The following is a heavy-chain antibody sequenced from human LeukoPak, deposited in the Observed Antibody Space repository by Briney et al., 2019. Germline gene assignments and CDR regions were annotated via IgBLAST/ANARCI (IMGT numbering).Heavy chain of an antibody. V-gene: IGHV3-66*01. CDR2: IYSGGTT. D-gene: IGHD7-27*01. Sequence: GESLRLSCAAPEFIVSSSHISWVRQAPGKGLEWVSVIYSGGTTYYGDSVRGRFTISRDNSKNTLYLQRNSLRAEDTAVYYCARGVGIIDYWGQGTLVTVSS. CDR1: EFIVSSSH. CDR3: ARGVGIIDY. J-gene: IGHJ4*02.